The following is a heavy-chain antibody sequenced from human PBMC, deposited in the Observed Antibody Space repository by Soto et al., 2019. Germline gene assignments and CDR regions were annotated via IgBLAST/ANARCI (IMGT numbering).Heavy chain of an antibody. Sequence: SETLSLTCTVSGGSISSGDYYWSWIRQPPGKGLEWIGYIYYSGSTYYNPSLKSRVTISVDTSKNQFSLKLSSVTAADTAVYYCARDTYYYDSSGYHGFDYWGQGTLVTVSS. CDR2: IYYSGST. CDR3: ARDTYYYDSSGYHGFDY. J-gene: IGHJ4*02. V-gene: IGHV4-30-4*01. CDR1: GGSISSGDYY. D-gene: IGHD3-22*01.